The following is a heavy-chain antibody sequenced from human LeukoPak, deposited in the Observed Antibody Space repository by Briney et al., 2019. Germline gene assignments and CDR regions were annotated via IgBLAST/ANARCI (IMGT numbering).Heavy chain of an antibody. Sequence: SETLSLTCTVSGGSFSSSSDYWGWIRQPPGKGLEWIGSIYYSGSTYYNPSLKSRVTISVDTSKNQFSLKLSSVTAADTAVYYCARQAPYYDILTGYDGPDYWGQGTLVTVSS. CDR3: ARQAPYYDILTGYDGPDY. CDR2: IYYSGST. V-gene: IGHV4-39*01. CDR1: GGSFSSSSDY. D-gene: IGHD3-9*01. J-gene: IGHJ4*02.